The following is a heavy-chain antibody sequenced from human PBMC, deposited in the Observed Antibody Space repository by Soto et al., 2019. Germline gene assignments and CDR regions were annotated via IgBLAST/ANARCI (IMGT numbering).Heavy chain of an antibody. V-gene: IGHV3-21*01. Sequence: EVQLVESGGGLVKPGGSLRLSCAASGFTFSSYSMNWVRQAPGKGLEWVSSISSCSSYIYYADSVKGRFTISRDNAKNSLYLQMNSLRAEDTAVYYCARDLMVYANWFDPWGQGTLVTVSS. CDR1: GFTFSSYS. J-gene: IGHJ5*02. CDR3: ARDLMVYANWFDP. CDR2: ISSCSSYI. D-gene: IGHD2-8*01.